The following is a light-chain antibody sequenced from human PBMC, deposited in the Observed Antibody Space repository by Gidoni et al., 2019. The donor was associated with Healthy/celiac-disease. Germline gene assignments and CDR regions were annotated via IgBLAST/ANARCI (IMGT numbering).Light chain of an antibody. J-gene: IGLJ3*02. CDR2: GVS. CDR3: SSYTGSSTWV. V-gene: IGLV2-14*01. Sequence: QSALTQSASVSGSPGQSITISCTGTSSAVGGYNYVSWYQQHPGNAPKLMIYGVSTRPSGVSNRFSGSKSGNTASLTISGLQAEDEADYYCSSYTGSSTWVFGGGTKLTVL. CDR1: SSAVGGYNY.